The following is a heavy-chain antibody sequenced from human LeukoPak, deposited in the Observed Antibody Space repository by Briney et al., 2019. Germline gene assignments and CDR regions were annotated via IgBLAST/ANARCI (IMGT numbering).Heavy chain of an antibody. CDR2: TGLSSSYI. J-gene: IGHJ4*02. CDR3: AREGAHYYDSSGYYPLYY. Sequence: GGSLRLSCAASGFSLSIYDMVWVRQAPGKGLEWIASTGLSSSYIGYADSVKGRFTISRDNSKNTLYLQMNSLRAEDTAVYYCAREGAHYYDSSGYYPLYYWGQGTLVTVSS. V-gene: IGHV3-21*01. CDR1: GFSLSIYD. D-gene: IGHD3-22*01.